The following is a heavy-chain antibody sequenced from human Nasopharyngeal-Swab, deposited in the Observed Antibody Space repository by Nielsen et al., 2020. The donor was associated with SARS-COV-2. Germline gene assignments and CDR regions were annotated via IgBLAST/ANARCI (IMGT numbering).Heavy chain of an antibody. D-gene: IGHD3-3*01. CDR2: ISSSSSYI. V-gene: IGHV3-21*01. J-gene: IGHJ4*02. CDR3: AREGGIFGVVIVDY. CDR1: GFTFSSYS. Sequence: LSLTCAASGFTFSSYSMNWVRQAPGKGLEWVSSISSSSSYIYYADSVKGRFTISRDNAKNSLYLQMNSLRAEDTAVYYCAREGGIFGVVIVDYWGQGTLVTVSS.